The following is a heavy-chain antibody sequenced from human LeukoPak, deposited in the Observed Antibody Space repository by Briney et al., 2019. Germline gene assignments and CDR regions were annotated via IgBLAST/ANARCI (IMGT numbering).Heavy chain of an antibody. D-gene: IGHD3-22*01. CDR2: FDPGDAET. V-gene: IGHV1-24*01. CDR1: GYSLTELS. Sequence: ASVKVSCKVSGYSLTELSMHWVRQTLGKRLEWMGAFDPGDAETIFAQNFQGRVTLTADTSTDTAYMELTSPRAEDTAIYYCATFVPYSDNSDFYIHAFHIWARGTMVTVSS. CDR3: ATFVPYSDNSDFYIHAFHI. J-gene: IGHJ3*02.